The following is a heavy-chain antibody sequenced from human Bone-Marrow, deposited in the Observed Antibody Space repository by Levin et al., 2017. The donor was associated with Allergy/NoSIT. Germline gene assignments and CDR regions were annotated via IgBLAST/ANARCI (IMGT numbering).Heavy chain of an antibody. Sequence: GGSLRLSCAASGFTFSSYAMHWVRQAPGKGLEWVAVISYDGSNKYYADSVKGRFTISRDNSKNTLYLQMNSLRAEDTAVYYCARGLRTVTTDGKDYWGQGTLVTVSS. J-gene: IGHJ4*02. CDR3: ARGLRTVTTDGKDY. CDR1: GFTFSSYA. D-gene: IGHD4-11*01. CDR2: ISYDGSNK. V-gene: IGHV3-30-3*01.